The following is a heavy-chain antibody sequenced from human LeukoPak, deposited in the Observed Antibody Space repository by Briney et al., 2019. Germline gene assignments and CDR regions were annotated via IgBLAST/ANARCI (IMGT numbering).Heavy chain of an antibody. CDR3: ASTHMTTVVTPFDY. CDR2: INPSGGST. J-gene: IGHJ4*02. Sequence: ASVKVSCTASGYTFTSYYMHWVRQAPGQGLEWMGIINPSGGSTSYAQKFQGRVTMTRDTSTSTAYMELSSLRSEDTAVYYCASTHMTTVVTPFDYWGQGTLVTVSS. D-gene: IGHD4-23*01. V-gene: IGHV1-46*01. CDR1: GYTFTSYY.